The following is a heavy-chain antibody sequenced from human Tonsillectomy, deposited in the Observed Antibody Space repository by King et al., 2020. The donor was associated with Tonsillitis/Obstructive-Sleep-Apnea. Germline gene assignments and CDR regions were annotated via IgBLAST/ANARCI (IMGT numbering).Heavy chain of an antibody. Sequence: VQLQESGPGLVKPSETLSLTCSVSGGSVRSVHYFWNWIRQPPGKGLEWLGYIYDSGRTDYNPSLKSRVTLSMDKSKTLFSLKLTSMTAADTAIYYCARAGRRDGYNGIDYWGQGSLVTVSS. J-gene: IGHJ4*02. CDR1: GGSVRSVHYF. CDR3: ARAGRRDGYNGIDY. CDR2: IYDSGRT. V-gene: IGHV4-61*03. D-gene: IGHD5-24*01.